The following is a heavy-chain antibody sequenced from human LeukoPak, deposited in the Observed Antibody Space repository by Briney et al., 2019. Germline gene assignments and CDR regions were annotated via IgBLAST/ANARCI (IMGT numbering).Heavy chain of an antibody. Sequence: GGSLRLSCAASGFTFSSYGMSWVRQAPGKGLEWVSAISGSGDSTYYADSVKGRFTISRDNSKNTLYLRLNSLRAEDTAVYYCAKASPHYYGSGSYYLNPFDPWGQGTLVTVSS. CDR3: AKASPHYYGSGSYYLNPFDP. J-gene: IGHJ5*02. D-gene: IGHD3-10*01. V-gene: IGHV3-23*01. CDR1: GFTFSSYG. CDR2: ISGSGDST.